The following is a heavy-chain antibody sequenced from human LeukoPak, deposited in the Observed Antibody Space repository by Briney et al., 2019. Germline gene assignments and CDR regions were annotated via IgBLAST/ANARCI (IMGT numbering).Heavy chain of an antibody. CDR3: ASHVLRYFDWLEEGSWFDP. Sequence: GASVKVSCKASGGTFSSYAISWVRQAPGQGLEWMGGIIPIFGTANYAQKFQGRVTITADKSTSTAYMELSSLRSVDTAVYYCASHVLRYFDWLEEGSWFDPWGQGTLVTVSS. CDR1: GGTFSSYA. J-gene: IGHJ5*02. V-gene: IGHV1-69*06. D-gene: IGHD3-9*01. CDR2: IIPIFGTA.